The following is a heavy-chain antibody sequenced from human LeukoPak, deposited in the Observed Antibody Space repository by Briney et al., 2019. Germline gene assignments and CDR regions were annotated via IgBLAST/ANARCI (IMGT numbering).Heavy chain of an antibody. V-gene: IGHV3-21*01. CDR3: ARDLHGDYVDFDY. Sequence: GGSLRLSCAASGFTFSSYSMNWVRQAPGKGLEWVSSISSSSSYIYYADSVKGRFTISRDNAKNSLYLQMNSPRAEDTAVYYCARDLHGDYVDFDYWGQGTLVTVSS. CDR1: GFTFSSYS. D-gene: IGHD4-17*01. J-gene: IGHJ4*02. CDR2: ISSSSSYI.